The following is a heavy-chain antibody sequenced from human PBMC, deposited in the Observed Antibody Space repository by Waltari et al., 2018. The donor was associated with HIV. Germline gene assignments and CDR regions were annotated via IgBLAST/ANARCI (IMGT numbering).Heavy chain of an antibody. Sequence: QVQLVQSGAEVKKPGASVKVSCKASGYTFRNYFMHWMRQAPGQGLEWMGLIHPRDGNTNYAQKFQGRLTMTRDASTITFYMELSSLTSEDTAVYYCARDESVVTRLSLVPAHWGQGTLVTVSS. CDR3: ARDESVVTRLSLVPAH. D-gene: IGHD2-21*02. CDR2: IHPRDGNT. V-gene: IGHV1-46*01. J-gene: IGHJ4*02. CDR1: GYTFRNYF.